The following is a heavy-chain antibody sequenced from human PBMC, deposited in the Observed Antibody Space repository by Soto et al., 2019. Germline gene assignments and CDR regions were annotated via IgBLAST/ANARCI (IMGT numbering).Heavy chain of an antibody. CDR3: ARLYLYSSGDLLDS. V-gene: IGHV1-69*02. D-gene: IGHD6-19*01. CDR1: GGTFSSYT. CDR2: IIPILGIA. Sequence: GASVKVSCKASGGTFSSYTISWVRQAPGQGLEWMGRIIPILGIANYAQKFQGRVTITADKSTSTAYMELSSLRSEDTAVYYCARLYLYSSGDLLDSWGQGSLVIVSS. J-gene: IGHJ5*01.